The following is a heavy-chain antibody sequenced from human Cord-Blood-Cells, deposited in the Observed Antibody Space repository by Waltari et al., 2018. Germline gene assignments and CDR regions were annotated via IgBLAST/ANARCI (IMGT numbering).Heavy chain of an antibody. V-gene: IGHV1-8*01. CDR2: MNPNSGNT. J-gene: IGHJ5*02. Sequence: QVQLVQSGAEVKKPGASVKVSCKASGYTFTSYDLHWVRQATGQGLEWMGWMNPNSGNTGYAQKFQGRVTMTRNTSISTAYMELSSLRSEDTAVYYCARSGVIAARRGVPNWFDPWGQGTLVTVSS. CDR1: GYTFTSYD. CDR3: ARSGVIAARRGVPNWFDP. D-gene: IGHD6-6*01.